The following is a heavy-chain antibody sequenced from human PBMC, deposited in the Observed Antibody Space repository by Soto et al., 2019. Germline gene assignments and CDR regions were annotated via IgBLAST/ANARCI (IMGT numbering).Heavy chain of an antibody. J-gene: IGHJ4*02. CDR1: GFSLSNYP. Sequence: GGSLRLSCVASGFSLSNYPINWGRHTPGKGLEWISYSSPRGDTIYYADSVEGRFTISRDNARNSLSLHMSSLRDEDSALYYCAKGPHTNVGWPYYFESWGQGVPVTVPQ. D-gene: IGHD6-19*01. CDR3: AKGPHTNVGWPYYFES. V-gene: IGHV3-48*02. CDR2: SSPRGDTI.